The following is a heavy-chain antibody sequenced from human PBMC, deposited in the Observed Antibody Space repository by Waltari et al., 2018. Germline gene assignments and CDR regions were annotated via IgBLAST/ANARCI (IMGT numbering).Heavy chain of an antibody. CDR2: IKQDGSET. CDR3: ARDSLATGYWYFDQ. J-gene: IGHJ2*01. CDR1: GFLLSTYG. V-gene: IGHV3-7*01. Sequence: EVQLVESGGGLVQPGGSLRLSCAGRGFLLSTYGRSWVRQAPGKGLEWVASIKQDGSETYFVDSLKGRFTISRDNTENSMYLQMDSLRAEDTAHYYCARDSLATGYWYFDQWGRGTLVTVSS. D-gene: IGHD6-25*01.